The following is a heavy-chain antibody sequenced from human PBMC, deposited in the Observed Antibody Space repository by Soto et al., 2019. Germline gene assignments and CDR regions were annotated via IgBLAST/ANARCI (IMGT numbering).Heavy chain of an antibody. D-gene: IGHD3-10*01. CDR2: ISYDGSNK. CDR1: GFTFSSYG. J-gene: IGHJ4*01. Sequence: PGGSLRLSCAASGFTFSSYGMHWVRQAPGKGLEWVAVISYDGSNKYYADSVRGRFTISRDNSKNTLYLQMNSLRAEDTAVYYCARERVVRGRFGELSDYWGHGTRVTVSS. CDR3: ARERVVRGRFGELSDY. V-gene: IGHV3-30*03.